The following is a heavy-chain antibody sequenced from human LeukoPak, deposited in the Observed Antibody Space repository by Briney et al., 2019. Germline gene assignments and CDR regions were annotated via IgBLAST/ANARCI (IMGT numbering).Heavy chain of an antibody. CDR3: ARQGRGTFDY. CDR2: IYPGDSDI. D-gene: IGHD1-7*01. CDR1: GYSFTTYW. Sequence: GESLKIYCEGSGYSFTTYWIGWVRQMPGKGLECMGIIYPGDSDIKYSPSFQGQVTISADKSISTAYLQWSSLKASDTAMYYCARQGRGTFDYWGQGTLVTVSS. J-gene: IGHJ4*02. V-gene: IGHV5-51*01.